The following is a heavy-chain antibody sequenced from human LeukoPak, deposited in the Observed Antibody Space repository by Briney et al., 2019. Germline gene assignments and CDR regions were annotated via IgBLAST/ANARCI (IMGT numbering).Heavy chain of an antibody. CDR3: AKGGAGFDS. J-gene: IGHJ4*02. V-gene: IGHV3-9*01. CDR2: ISWNSGSI. CDR1: GFTFDDYA. D-gene: IGHD1-26*01. Sequence: LRLSCAASGFTFDDYAMHWVRQAPGKGLEWVSGISWNSGSIGYADSVKGRFTISRDNAKNSLYLQMNSLRAEDTAVYYCAKGGAGFDSWGQGTLVTVSS.